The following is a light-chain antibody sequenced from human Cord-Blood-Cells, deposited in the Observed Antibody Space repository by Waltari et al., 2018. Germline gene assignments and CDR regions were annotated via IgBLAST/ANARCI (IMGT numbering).Light chain of an antibody. V-gene: IGKV1-33*01. Sequence: DIQMTQSPSSLSASVGDRVTITCQASQDISNYLNWYQQKPGKAPKLLIYEASNLETGGASRFSGRRSGTDFTFTISSLQPEDIATYYWQQYDNLPLTFGGGTNVEIK. CDR1: QDISNY. CDR2: EAS. J-gene: IGKJ4*01. CDR3: QQYDNLPLT.